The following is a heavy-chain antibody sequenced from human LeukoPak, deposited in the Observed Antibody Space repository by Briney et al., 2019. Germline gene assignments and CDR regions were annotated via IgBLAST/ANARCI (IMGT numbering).Heavy chain of an antibody. CDR3: ARGFRGTTVTTPFDY. J-gene: IGHJ4*02. CDR2: IYHSGST. V-gene: IGHV4-30-2*01. D-gene: IGHD4-11*01. Sequence: SETLSLTCAVSGGSISSGGYSWSWIRQPPGKGLEWIGYIYHSGSTYYNPSLKSRVTISVDRSKNQFSLKLSSVTAADTAVYYCARGFRGTTVTTPFDYWGQGTLVTVSS. CDR1: GGSISSGGYS.